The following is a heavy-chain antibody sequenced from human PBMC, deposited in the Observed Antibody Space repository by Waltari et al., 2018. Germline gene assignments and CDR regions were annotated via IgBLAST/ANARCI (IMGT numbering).Heavy chain of an antibody. CDR1: GYSISSGYY. Sequence: QVQLQESGPGLVKPSETLSLTCAVSGYSISSGYYWGWIRQPPGKGLEWIGRIYHSGSTYYNPSLKSRVTISVDTSKNQCSLKLSSVTAADTAVYYCAITLDCSSTSCYDWFDPWGQGTLVTVSS. D-gene: IGHD2-2*01. J-gene: IGHJ5*02. CDR2: IYHSGST. V-gene: IGHV4-38-2*01. CDR3: AITLDCSSTSCYDWFDP.